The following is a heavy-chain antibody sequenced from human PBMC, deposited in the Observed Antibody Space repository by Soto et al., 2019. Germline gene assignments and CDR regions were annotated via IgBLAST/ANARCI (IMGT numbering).Heavy chain of an antibody. CDR2: IIPIFGTA. CDR1: GGTFSSYA. J-gene: IGHJ4*02. CDR3: ACDYYDSSGYYYPSSFDY. V-gene: IGHV1-69*01. Sequence: QVQLVQSGAEVKKPGSSVKVSCKASGGTFSSYAISWVRQAPGQGLEWMGGIIPIFGTANYAQKFQGRVTITADESTSKAYMELSSLRSEDTAVYYCACDYYDSSGYYYPSSFDYWGQGTLVTVSS. D-gene: IGHD3-22*01.